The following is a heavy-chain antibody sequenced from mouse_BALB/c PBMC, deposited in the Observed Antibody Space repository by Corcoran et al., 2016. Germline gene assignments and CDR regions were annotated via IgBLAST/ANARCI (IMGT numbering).Heavy chain of an antibody. CDR1: GYTFTEYT. J-gene: IGHJ3*01. V-gene: IGHV1-18*01. CDR3: ARWDYGNYGFAY. Sequence: EVQLQQSGPELVKPGASVKISCKTSGYTFTEYTMHWVKPSHGKSLEWIGGINPNNGGTSYNQKFKGKATLTVDKSSSTAYMELRSLTSEDSAVYDYARWDYGNYGFAYWGQGTLVTVSA. D-gene: IGHD2-1*01. CDR2: INPNNGGT.